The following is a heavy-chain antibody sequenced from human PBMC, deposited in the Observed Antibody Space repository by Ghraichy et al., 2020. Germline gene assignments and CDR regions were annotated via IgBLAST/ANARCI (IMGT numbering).Heavy chain of an antibody. CDR3: ARIERLPYYGSGPYQRTAAIDY. D-gene: IGHD3-10*01. Sequence: SETLSLTCTVSGGSITSSNYYWGWFRQPPGKGLEWIANLYYTGSSYYSPSLRSRITISVDTSPNQFSLSLSSVTAADTAVYFCARIERLPYYGSGPYQRTAAIDYWGQGTLVTVSS. J-gene: IGHJ4*02. CDR1: GGSITSSNYY. CDR2: LYYTGSS. V-gene: IGHV4-39*07.